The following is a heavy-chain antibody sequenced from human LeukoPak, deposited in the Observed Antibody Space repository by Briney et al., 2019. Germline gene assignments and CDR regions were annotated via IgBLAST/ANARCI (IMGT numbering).Heavy chain of an antibody. CDR3: AKLPLWFGVQWFDP. D-gene: IGHD3-10*01. Sequence: GGSLRLSCAASGFTFSSYAMSWVRQAPGKGLEWVPAISGSGGSTYYADSVKGRFTISRDNSKNTLYLQMNSLRAEDTAVYYCAKLPLWFGVQWFDPWGQGTLVTVSS. V-gene: IGHV3-23*01. CDR2: ISGSGGST. CDR1: GFTFSSYA. J-gene: IGHJ5*02.